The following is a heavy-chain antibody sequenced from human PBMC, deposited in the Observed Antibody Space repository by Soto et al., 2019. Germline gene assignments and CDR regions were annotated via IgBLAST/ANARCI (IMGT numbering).Heavy chain of an antibody. D-gene: IGHD4-17*01. CDR2: IYHSGST. CDR3: ARASTTVTTLDY. CDR1: GGSISSGGYS. V-gene: IGHV4-30-2*01. Sequence: SETLSLTCAVSGGSISSGGYSWSWIRQPPGKGLEWIGYIYHSGSTYYNPSPKSRVTISVDRSKNQFSLKLSSVTAADTAVYYCARASTTVTTLDYWGQGTLVTVS. J-gene: IGHJ4*02.